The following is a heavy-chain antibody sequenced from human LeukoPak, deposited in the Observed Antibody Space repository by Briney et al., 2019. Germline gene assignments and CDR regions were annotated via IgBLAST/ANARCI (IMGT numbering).Heavy chain of an antibody. CDR1: GGTFSSYA. CDR3: ARAWWFGEFPLY. J-gene: IGHJ4*02. V-gene: IGHV1-69*13. Sequence: SVKVSCKASGGTFSSYAISWVRQAPGQGLEWMGGIIPIFGTANYAQKFQGRVTITADESTSTAYMELSSLRSEDTAVYYCARAWWFGEFPLYWGQGTLVTVSS. CDR2: IIPIFGTA. D-gene: IGHD3-10*01.